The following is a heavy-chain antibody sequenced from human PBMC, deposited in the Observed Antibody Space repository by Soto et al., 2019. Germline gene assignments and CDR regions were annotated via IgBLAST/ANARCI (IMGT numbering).Heavy chain of an antibody. CDR3: AREVPVQLAFDI. J-gene: IGHJ3*02. Sequence: SETLSLTCTVSGGSISSYYWSWIRQPPGKGLEWIGYIYYSGSTNYNPSLKSRVTISVDTSKNQFSLKLSSVTAADTAVYYCAREVPVQLAFDIWGQGTMVTVSS. CDR1: GGSISSYY. D-gene: IGHD1-1*01. CDR2: IYYSGST. V-gene: IGHV4-59*01.